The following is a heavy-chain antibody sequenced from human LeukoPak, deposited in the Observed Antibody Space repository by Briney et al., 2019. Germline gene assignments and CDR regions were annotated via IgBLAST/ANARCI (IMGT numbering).Heavy chain of an antibody. CDR1: GGSISSSSYY. CDR3: ARDLLSRDGYSHFDY. V-gene: IGHV4-39*07. CDR2: IYYSGST. J-gene: IGHJ4*02. Sequence: PSETLSLTCTVSGGSISSSSYYWGWIRQPPGKGLEWIGSIYYSGSTYYNPSLKSRVTISVDTSKNQFSLRLSSVTAADTAVYYCARDLLSRDGYSHFDYWGQGTLVTVSS. D-gene: IGHD5-24*01.